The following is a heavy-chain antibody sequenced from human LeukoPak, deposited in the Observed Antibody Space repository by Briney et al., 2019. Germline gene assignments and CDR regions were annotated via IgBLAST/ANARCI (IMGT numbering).Heavy chain of an antibody. D-gene: IGHD7-27*01. J-gene: IGHJ6*03. CDR2: AYYTGNT. CDR3: ARVKGGTFRWGFMDV. V-gene: IGHV4-59*12. CDR1: GDSISNYY. Sequence: PSETLSLTFTVSGDSISNYYWSWIRQPPGKGLEWIGYAYYTGNTNYNPSLKSRVSMSLDTSKNQFSLKLSSVTAADTAVYYCARVKGGTFRWGFMDVWGKGTTVTVSS.